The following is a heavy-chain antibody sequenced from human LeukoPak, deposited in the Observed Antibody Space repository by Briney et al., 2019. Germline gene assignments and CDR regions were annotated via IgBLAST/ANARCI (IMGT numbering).Heavy chain of an antibody. Sequence: PSETLSLTCTVSGGSISSYYWSWIRQPPGKGLEWIGYIYYSGSTNYNPSLKSRVTISVDTSKNQFSLKLSSVTAADTAVYYCASAGHSSGWAYYFDYWGLGTLVTVSS. CDR3: ASAGHSSGWAYYFDY. CDR1: GGSISSYY. D-gene: IGHD6-19*01. J-gene: IGHJ4*02. V-gene: IGHV4-59*01. CDR2: IYYSGST.